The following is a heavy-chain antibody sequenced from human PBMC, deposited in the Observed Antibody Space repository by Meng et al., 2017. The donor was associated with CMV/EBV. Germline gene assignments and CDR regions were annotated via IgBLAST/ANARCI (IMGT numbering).Heavy chain of an antibody. V-gene: IGHV3-21*04. Sequence: GESLKISCAASGFTFSSYSMNWVRQAPGKGLEWVSSISSSSSYIYYADSVKGRFTISRDNSKNTLYLQMNSLRAEDTAVYYFAKYALVVVPAAIPDYFDYWGQGTLVTVSS. CDR2: ISSSSSYI. D-gene: IGHD2-2*01. J-gene: IGHJ4*02. CDR1: GFTFSSYS. CDR3: AKYALVVVPAAIPDYFDY.